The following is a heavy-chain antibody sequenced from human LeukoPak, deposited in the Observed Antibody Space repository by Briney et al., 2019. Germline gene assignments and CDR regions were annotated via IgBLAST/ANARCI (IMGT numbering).Heavy chain of an antibody. CDR2: ISGNNDNT. CDR3: ARAPFCSSVSCYRTNNWFDP. V-gene: IGHV1-18*01. J-gene: IGHJ5*02. CDR1: GYTFTRYG. D-gene: IGHD2-2*01. Sequence: GASVKVSCKTSGYTFTRYGVSWVRQAPGQGLEWMGWISGNNDNTNYAQRVQDRITMTTDTSTSTAYMELRSLRSDDTAVYYCARAPFCSSVSCYRTNNWFDPWGQGTLVTVSS.